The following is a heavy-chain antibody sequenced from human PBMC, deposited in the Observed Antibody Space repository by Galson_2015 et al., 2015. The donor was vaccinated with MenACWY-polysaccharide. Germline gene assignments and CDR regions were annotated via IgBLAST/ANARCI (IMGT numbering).Heavy chain of an antibody. CDR1: GFTFSSYG. Sequence: SLRLSCAASGFTFSSYGMHWVRQAPGKGLEWVAVIWYDGSNKYYADSVKGRFAISRDNSKNTLYLQMNSLRAEDTAVYYCARGTSVGAFDIWGQGTMVTVSS. V-gene: IGHV3-33*01. CDR2: IWYDGSNK. D-gene: IGHD5/OR15-5a*01. J-gene: IGHJ3*02. CDR3: ARGTSVGAFDI.